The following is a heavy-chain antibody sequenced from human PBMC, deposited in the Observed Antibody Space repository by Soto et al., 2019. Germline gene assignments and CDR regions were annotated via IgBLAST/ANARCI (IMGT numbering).Heavy chain of an antibody. CDR3: ATSIAVAGTVGYFDY. Sequence: QVQLVQSGAEVKKPGSSVKVSCKASGGTFSSYTISWVRQAPGQGLEWMGRIIPILGIANYAQKFQGRVTITADKSTSTAYMELSSLGSEDTAVYYCATSIAVAGTVGYFDYWGQGTLVTVSS. CDR2: IIPILGIA. V-gene: IGHV1-69*02. CDR1: GGTFSSYT. J-gene: IGHJ4*02. D-gene: IGHD6-19*01.